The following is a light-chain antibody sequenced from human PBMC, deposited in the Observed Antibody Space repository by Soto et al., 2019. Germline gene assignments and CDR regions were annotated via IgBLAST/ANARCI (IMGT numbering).Light chain of an antibody. Sequence: QSVLTQPASVSGSPGQSITIACTGTNRDVGSYNLVSWYQQRPGEAPKLIISEVRNRPSGISYRFTGSKSGNTASLTISGLQAEDEADYYCQSYDSSLSMVFGGGTKVTVL. CDR2: EVR. CDR3: QSYDSSLSMV. J-gene: IGLJ2*01. CDR1: NRDVGSYNL. V-gene: IGLV2-14*01.